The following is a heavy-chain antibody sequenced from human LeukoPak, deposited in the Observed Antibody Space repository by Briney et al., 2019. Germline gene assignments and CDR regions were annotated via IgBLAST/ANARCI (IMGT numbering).Heavy chain of an antibody. CDR3: ARANTAMAINPFSFDY. CDR2: ISYDGGNK. D-gene: IGHD5-18*01. CDR1: GFTSSTYA. V-gene: IGHV3-30-3*01. Sequence: GRSLRLSCAASGFTSSTYATHWDRHPLGNGREWVAVISYDGGNKYYADSVKGGFTISRDNSKNALYLQMNSVRAEDTAVYYCARANTAMAINPFSFDYWGQGTLVTVSS. J-gene: IGHJ4*02.